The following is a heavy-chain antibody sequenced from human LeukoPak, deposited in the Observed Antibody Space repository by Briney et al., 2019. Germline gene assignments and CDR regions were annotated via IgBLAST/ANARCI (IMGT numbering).Heavy chain of an antibody. D-gene: IGHD3-10*01. CDR1: GYTFTGYY. CDR3: ARDLFTMVRGVTPGD. J-gene: IGHJ4*02. V-gene: IGHV1-2*02. CDR2: INPNSGGT. Sequence: ASVKVSRKASGYTFTGYYMHWVRQAPGQGLEWMGWINPNSGGTNYAQNQGRVTMTRDTSISTAYMELSRLRSDDTAVYYCARDLFTMVRGVTPGDWGQGTLVTVSS.